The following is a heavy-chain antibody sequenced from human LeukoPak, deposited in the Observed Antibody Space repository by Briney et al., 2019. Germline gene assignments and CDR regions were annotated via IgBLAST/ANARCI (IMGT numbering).Heavy chain of an antibody. D-gene: IGHD5-12*01. CDR3: ATPIVAPLNYGMDV. CDR1: GFTFSSYG. J-gene: IGHJ6*02. CDR2: IWYDGSNK. Sequence: GGPLRLSCAASGFTFSSYGMHWVRQAPGKGLEWVAVIWYDGSNKYYADSVKGRFTIFRDNSKNTLYLQMNSLRAEDTAVYYCATPIVAPLNYGMDVWGQGTTVTVSS. V-gene: IGHV3-30*02.